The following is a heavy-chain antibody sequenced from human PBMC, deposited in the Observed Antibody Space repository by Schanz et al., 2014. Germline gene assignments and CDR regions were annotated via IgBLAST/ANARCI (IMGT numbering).Heavy chain of an antibody. Sequence: QVQLVQSGAEVKKPGASVKVSCKASGYTFTSYVISWVRQAPGQGLEWMGWISAYNGNTNYAQKLQGRVTMTTDTPTSPAYMELRSRRSDDPAVYYCARDNLGTRSWYNYYGMDVWGQGTTVTVSS. V-gene: IGHV1-18*01. CDR1: GYTFTSYV. CDR2: ISAYNGNT. CDR3: ARDNLGTRSWYNYYGMDV. J-gene: IGHJ6*02. D-gene: IGHD6-13*01.